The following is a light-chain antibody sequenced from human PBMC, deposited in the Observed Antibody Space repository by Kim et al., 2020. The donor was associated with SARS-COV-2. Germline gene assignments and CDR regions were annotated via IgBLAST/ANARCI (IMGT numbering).Light chain of an antibody. J-gene: IGKJ2*02. V-gene: IGKV1-8*01. CDR3: QQYYSYPCT. CDR1: QGISSY. Sequence: SASTGDRVTITCRASQGISSYLAWYQQKPGKAPKLLIYAASTLQSGVPSRFSGSGSGTDFTLTISCLQSEDFATYYCQQYYSYPCTFGQGTKLEIK. CDR2: AAS.